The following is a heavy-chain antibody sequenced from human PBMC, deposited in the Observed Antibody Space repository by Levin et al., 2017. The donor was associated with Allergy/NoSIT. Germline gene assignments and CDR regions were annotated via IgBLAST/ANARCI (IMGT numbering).Heavy chain of an antibody. CDR2: ITSGGST. V-gene: IGHV3-23*01. CDR3: AKDTAEQQLVRDFDD. J-gene: IGHJ4*02. D-gene: IGHD6-13*01. CDR1: GFTFSSYA. Sequence: LSLTCAASGFTFSSYAMSWVRQAPGKGLEWVSAITSGGSTYYADSVKGRFTISRDNSKNTLYLQMSSLRAEDTAVYYCAKDTAEQQLVRDFDDWGQGTLVTVSS.